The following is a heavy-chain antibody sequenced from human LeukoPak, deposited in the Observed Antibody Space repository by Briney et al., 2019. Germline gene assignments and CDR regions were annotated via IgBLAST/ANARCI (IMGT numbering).Heavy chain of an antibody. CDR3: ARDPGYSSTAYYFDY. J-gene: IGHJ4*02. CDR2: IIPILGIA. CDR1: GGTFSSYA. Sequence: GASVKVSCKASGGTFSSYAISWVRQAPGQGLEWMERIIPILGIANYAQKFQGRVTITADKSTSTAYMELSSLRSEDTAVYYCARDPGYSSTAYYFDYWGQGTLVTVSS. V-gene: IGHV1-69*04. D-gene: IGHD6-13*01.